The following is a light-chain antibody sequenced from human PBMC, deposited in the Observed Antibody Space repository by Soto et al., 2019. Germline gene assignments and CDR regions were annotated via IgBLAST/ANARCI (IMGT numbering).Light chain of an antibody. CDR1: SGDIGGYNY. V-gene: IGLV2-14*01. CDR3: SSFTNSTTLYV. J-gene: IGLJ1*01. CDR2: EVS. Sequence: QSVLTQPASVSGTPQQSITISCTATSGDIGGYNYVSWYKQHTGKVPQLIIFEVSTRPSGVSNRFSGSKSGNTASLTISGLQADDEADYYCSSFTNSTTLYVFGTGTKVTVL.